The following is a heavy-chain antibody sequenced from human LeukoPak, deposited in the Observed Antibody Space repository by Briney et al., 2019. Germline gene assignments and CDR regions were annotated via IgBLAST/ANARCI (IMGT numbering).Heavy chain of an antibody. CDR1: GGSISAYY. Sequence: SETLSLTCTVSGGSISAYYLSWIRQPPGKGLEWIGYMSYSGNTNYNPSLRSRVSTSVDTSKNHPSLKLSSVTAADTAVYYCARLDGSGSNRWFDPWGQGTLVTVSS. J-gene: IGHJ5*02. CDR3: ARLDGSGSNRWFDP. V-gene: IGHV4-59*08. CDR2: MSYSGNT. D-gene: IGHD3-10*01.